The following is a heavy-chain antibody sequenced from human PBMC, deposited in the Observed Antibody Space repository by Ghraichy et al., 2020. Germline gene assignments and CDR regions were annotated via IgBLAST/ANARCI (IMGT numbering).Heavy chain of an antibody. Sequence: GESLNISCVGSGFTLNSYAMSWVRQAPGKGLEWVSLITGTGANAYYADSVNGRFTISRDNSKNTLYLQISTMRAEDTAIYYCARDGYNNIPFDYWGQGTLVTVSS. CDR1: GFTLNSYA. CDR3: ARDGYNNIPFDY. D-gene: IGHD5-24*01. V-gene: IGHV3-23*01. J-gene: IGHJ4*02. CDR2: ITGTGANA.